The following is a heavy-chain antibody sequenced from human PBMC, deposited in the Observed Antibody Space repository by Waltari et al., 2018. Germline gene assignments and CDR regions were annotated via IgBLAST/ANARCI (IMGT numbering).Heavy chain of an antibody. CDR2: INDDERER. Sequence: EVQLVESGGGLVQPGGSLRPSCAASGFPVASYWTNGFSKAPGEWVGWGGNINDDERERSFVDSVKGRFTISRDNAKNTLYLQMNSLRVEDTAVYYCARGRSETYRGGVFDIWGQGTMVTVSS. CDR1: GFPVASYW. D-gene: IGHD1-26*01. V-gene: IGHV3-7*01. CDR3: ARGRSETYRGGVFDI. J-gene: IGHJ3*02.